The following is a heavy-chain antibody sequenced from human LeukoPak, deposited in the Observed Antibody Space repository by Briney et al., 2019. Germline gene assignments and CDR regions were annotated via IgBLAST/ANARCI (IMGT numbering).Heavy chain of an antibody. CDR1: GDSIYSYY. Sequence: SETLSLTCTVSGDSIYSYYWSWIRQPPGKGLEWIGYIYYSGSTNYNPSLKSRVTISVDTSKNQFSLKLSSVTAADTAVYYCARAADDSSGYYYSRGTSYYYYYMDVWGKGTTVTVSS. J-gene: IGHJ6*03. D-gene: IGHD3-22*01. CDR3: ARAADDSSGYYYSRGTSYYYYYMDV. V-gene: IGHV4-59*01. CDR2: IYYSGST.